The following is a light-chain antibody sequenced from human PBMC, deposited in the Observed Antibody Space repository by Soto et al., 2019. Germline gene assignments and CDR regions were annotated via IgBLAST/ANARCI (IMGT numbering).Light chain of an antibody. CDR2: RAS. J-gene: IGKJ1*01. CDR1: QSVSSSY. CDR3: QQYGSYWT. Sequence: EIALTQSPGTLSLSPGERATLSYRASQSVSSSYLAWYQQKPGQAPRLLIYRASSRATGIPDRFSGSGSGTDFTLTISRLEPEDFAVYYCQQYGSYWTFGQGIKVDIK. V-gene: IGKV3-20*01.